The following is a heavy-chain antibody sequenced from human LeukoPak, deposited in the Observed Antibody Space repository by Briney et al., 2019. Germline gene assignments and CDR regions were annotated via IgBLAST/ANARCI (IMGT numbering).Heavy chain of an antibody. Sequence: SETLSLTCAVYGVSFSGYYWSWIRQPPGKGLEWIGEINQSGSTNYNPSLKSRVTISVDTSKNQFSLKLSSVTAADTAVYYCARRPSDDSSGGTNKIDYWGQGTLVTVSS. D-gene: IGHD6-19*01. J-gene: IGHJ4*02. CDR3: ARRPSDDSSGGTNKIDY. V-gene: IGHV4-34*01. CDR2: INQSGST. CDR1: GVSFSGYY.